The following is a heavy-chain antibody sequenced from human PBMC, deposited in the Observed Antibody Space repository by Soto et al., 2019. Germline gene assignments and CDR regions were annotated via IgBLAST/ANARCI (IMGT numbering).Heavy chain of an antibody. CDR1: GGSISSYY. J-gene: IGHJ6*02. D-gene: IGHD3-22*01. CDR3: ARDAPSSSGYYYGMDV. Sequence: SETLSLTCTVSGGSISSYYWSWIRQPPGKGLEWIGYMFQSGSTYYNPSLTGRVTISVDRSKNQFSLKLSSVTAADTAVYYCARDAPSSSGYYYGMDVWGQGTTVTVSS. CDR2: MFQSGST. V-gene: IGHV4-59*12.